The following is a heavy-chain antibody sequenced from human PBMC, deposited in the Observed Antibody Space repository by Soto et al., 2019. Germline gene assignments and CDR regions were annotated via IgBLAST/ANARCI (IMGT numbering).Heavy chain of an antibody. CDR1: GGSINNYF. Sequence: SETLSLTCTVSGGSINNYFWTWIRQPPWKGLEWIGYIYYSGSTNYNPSLKTRVTMSVDTAKNQFSLNLSSVTTADTAVYYCASGLAGSSYTLYSDCAMHVWGTGNTITGSS. D-gene: IGHD3-9*01. J-gene: IGHJ6*04. CDR2: IYYSGST. CDR3: ASGLAGSSYTLYSDCAMHV. V-gene: IGHV4-59*01.